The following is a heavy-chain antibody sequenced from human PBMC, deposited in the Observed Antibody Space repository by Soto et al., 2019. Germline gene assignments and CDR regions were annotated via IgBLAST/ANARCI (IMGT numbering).Heavy chain of an antibody. CDR3: TRDPEGDLDFEY. CDR1: GFIFSDYG. V-gene: IGHV3-48*01. J-gene: IGHJ4*02. Sequence: EVHLVESGGGLVQPGGSLRLSCAASGFIFSDYGLTWVRQAPGKGLEWVSHINAPSTSTLYADSVRGRFTISRDNAKNSVYLQMSGLSGEATAVYYGTRDPEGDLDFEYWGQGTLVTVSS. D-gene: IGHD2-21*02. CDR2: INAPSTST.